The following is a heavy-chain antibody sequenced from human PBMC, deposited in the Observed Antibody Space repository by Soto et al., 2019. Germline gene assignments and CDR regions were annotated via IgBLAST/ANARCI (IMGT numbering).Heavy chain of an antibody. Sequence: SLRLSCAASGFTFSSYSMNWVRQAPGKGLEWVSYISSSSTIYYADSVKGRFTISRDNAKNSLYLQMNSLRDEDTAVYYCARDQHGDCLFDYWGQGTLVTVSS. D-gene: IGHD2-21*02. CDR2: ISSSSTI. CDR1: GFTFSSYS. J-gene: IGHJ4*02. V-gene: IGHV3-48*02. CDR3: ARDQHGDCLFDY.